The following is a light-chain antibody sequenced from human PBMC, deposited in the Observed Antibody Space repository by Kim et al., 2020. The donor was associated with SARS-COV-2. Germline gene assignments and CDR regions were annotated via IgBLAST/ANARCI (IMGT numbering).Light chain of an antibody. V-gene: IGLV1-44*01. CDR3: SAWDDSLNGVI. Sequence: ELTQPPSASGTPGQRVTISCSGSTSNIGTNAVNWYQQLPGTAPKLLIYSNDHRPSGVPDRFSGSKSGTSASLAISGHQSEDEADYYCSAWDDSLNGVIFGGGTQLTVL. CDR1: TSNIGTNA. CDR2: SND. J-gene: IGLJ2*01.